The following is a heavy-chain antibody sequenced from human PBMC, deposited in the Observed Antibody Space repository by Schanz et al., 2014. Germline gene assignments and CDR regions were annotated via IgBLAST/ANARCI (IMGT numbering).Heavy chain of an antibody. Sequence: EVKLLESGGTLVRPGGSLRLSCAASGFTFSTYAMAWVRQAPGKGLEWVSYVSRSTPDIYYADSMKGRFTVSRDNAKNSLYLEMNSLRAEDTAVYYCARDLPRTFLFDYWGQGTLVTVSS. V-gene: IGHV3-48*01. J-gene: IGHJ4*02. CDR2: VSRSTPDI. CDR3: ARDLPRTFLFDY. CDR1: GFTFSTYA.